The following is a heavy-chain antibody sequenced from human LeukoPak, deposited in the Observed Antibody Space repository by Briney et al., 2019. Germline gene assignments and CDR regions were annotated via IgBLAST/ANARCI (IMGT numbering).Heavy chain of an antibody. V-gene: IGHV4-59*01. CDR3: ARTESIAQIWYFDL. J-gene: IGHJ2*01. D-gene: IGHD3-16*02. CDR1: GGSISSYY. CDR2: IYYSGST. Sequence: SETLSLTCTASGGSISSYYWSWIRQPPGKGLECIAYIYYSGSTNYNPSLKSRVTISVDTSKNQFSLKLSSVTAADTAVYYCARTESIAQIWYFDLWGRGTLVTVSS.